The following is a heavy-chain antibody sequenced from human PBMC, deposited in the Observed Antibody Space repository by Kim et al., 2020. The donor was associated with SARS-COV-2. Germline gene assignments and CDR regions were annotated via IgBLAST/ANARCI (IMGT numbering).Heavy chain of an antibody. D-gene: IGHD3-9*01. CDR2: ISSSSSYI. CDR3: AREPTVLRYFDWSFHAFDY. CDR1: GFTFSSYS. Sequence: GGSLRLSCAASGFTFSSYSMNWVRQAPGKGLEWVSSISSSSSYIYYADSVKGRFTISRDNAKNSLYLQMNSLRAEDTAVYYCAREPTVLRYFDWSFHAFDYWGQGTLVTVSS. J-gene: IGHJ4*02. V-gene: IGHV3-21*01.